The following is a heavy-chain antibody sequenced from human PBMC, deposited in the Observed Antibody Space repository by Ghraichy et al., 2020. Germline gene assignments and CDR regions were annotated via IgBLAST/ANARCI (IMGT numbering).Heavy chain of an antibody. V-gene: IGHV1-2*06. CDR1: GYTFTDYY. J-gene: IGHJ5*02. D-gene: IGHD2-2*01. Sequence: ASVKVSCKASGYTFTDYYVHWVRQAPGQGREWMGRINANSGGTNYGQKFQGRVTMTRDTSISTAYMELSRLRSDDTAVYYCARDTVVVPSANNWVDPWGRGPPVTDSS. CDR3: ARDTVVVPSANNWVDP. CDR2: INANSGGT.